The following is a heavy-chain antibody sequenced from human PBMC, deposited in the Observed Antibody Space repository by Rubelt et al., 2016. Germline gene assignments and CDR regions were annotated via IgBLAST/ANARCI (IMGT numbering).Heavy chain of an antibody. D-gene: IGHD5-12*01. V-gene: IGHV4-34*02. CDR1: GGSFSGYY. Sequence: QVQLQQWGAGLLKPSETLSLTCAVFGGSFSGYYWSWIRQPPGKGLEWIGEINHSGTTNYNPSLKSRVTISVDTSKNQFPLGVTSVTAADTAVYYCARDRASGSLTAWFDPWGQGTLVTVSS. CDR3: ARDRASGSLTAWFDP. CDR2: INHSGTT. J-gene: IGHJ5*02.